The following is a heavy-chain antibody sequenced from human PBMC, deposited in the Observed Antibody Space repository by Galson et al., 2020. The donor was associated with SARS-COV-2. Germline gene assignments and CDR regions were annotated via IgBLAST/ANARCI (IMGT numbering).Heavy chain of an antibody. CDR1: GDSISSANW. Sequence: SETLSLTCAVSGDSISSANWCSFVRQPPEKRQGWIGVINHSSSANYHPPLKSRITFSVDKSKNQFSLKLTSGTAADAAMFYCAANSGYYAQIYWRHGTLVTGSS. J-gene: IGHJ4*01. CDR3: AANSGYYAQIY. V-gene: IGHV4-4*02. D-gene: IGHD3-22*01. CDR2: INHSSSA.